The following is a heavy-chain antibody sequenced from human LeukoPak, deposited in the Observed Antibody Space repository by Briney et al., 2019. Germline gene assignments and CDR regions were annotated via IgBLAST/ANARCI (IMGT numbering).Heavy chain of an antibody. J-gene: IGHJ4*02. Sequence: SETLSLTCTVSGYSISSGYYWGWIRQPPGKGLEWIGSIYHSGSTYYNPSLKSRVTISVDTSKNQFSLELSSVTAADTAVYYCASRGYGSGSYYNVFDYWGQGTLVTVSS. CDR3: ASRGYGSGSYYNVFDY. V-gene: IGHV4-38-2*02. CDR1: GYSISSGYY. D-gene: IGHD3-10*01. CDR2: IYHSGST.